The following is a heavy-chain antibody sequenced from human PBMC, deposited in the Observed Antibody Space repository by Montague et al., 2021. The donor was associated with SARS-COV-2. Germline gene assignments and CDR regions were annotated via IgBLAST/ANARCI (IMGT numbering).Heavy chain of an antibody. V-gene: IGHV4-38-2*02. CDR2: IFQSGTT. CDR1: GYSISDGYY. CDR3: AREHWENYYDFWSGTNLASDYPYYGMDV. D-gene: IGHD3-3*01. Sequence: SETLSLTCTVSGYSISDGYYWVWIRRPPGQGLEWIGNIFQSGTTYYNPSLERRSTMSVDTSKNQFSLKLSSVTAADTAVYYCAREHWENYYDFWSGTNLASDYPYYGMDVWGQGTTVTVSS. J-gene: IGHJ6*02.